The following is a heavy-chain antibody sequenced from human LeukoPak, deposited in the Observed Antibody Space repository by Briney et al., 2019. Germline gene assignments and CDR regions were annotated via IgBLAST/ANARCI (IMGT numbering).Heavy chain of an antibody. CDR1: GGSISSGGYY. V-gene: IGHV4-31*03. J-gene: IGHJ6*02. CDR3: ARTSYGPNAPYGMDV. Sequence: SETLSLTCTVSGGSISSGGYYWSWIRQHPGKGLEWIGYIYYSGSTYYNPSLKSRVTISVDTSKNQFSLKLSSVTAADTAVYYCARTSYGPNAPYGMDVWGQGTTVTVSS. CDR2: IYYSGST. D-gene: IGHD2-2*01.